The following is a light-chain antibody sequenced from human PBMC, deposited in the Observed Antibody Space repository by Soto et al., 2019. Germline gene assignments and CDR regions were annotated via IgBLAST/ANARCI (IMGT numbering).Light chain of an antibody. CDR3: QQRQYGPPIT. CDR2: DAF. Sequence: FGLPQSPATPSSSQCDRAPLSCMASLSVSVYLDWYQQKPGQAPRLVIYDAFNRATGIPARFSGSGSGTDFTLTISSLEPEDFAVYYCQQRQYGPPITFGQGTRLEIK. V-gene: IGKV3-11*01. J-gene: IGKJ5*01. CDR1: LSVSVY.